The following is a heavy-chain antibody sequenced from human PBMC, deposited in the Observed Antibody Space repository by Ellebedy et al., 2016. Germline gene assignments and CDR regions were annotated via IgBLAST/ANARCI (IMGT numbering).Heavy chain of an antibody. CDR1: GFTFSSYA. V-gene: IGHV3-64*01. CDR2: ISSNGGST. Sequence: GGSLRLSCAASGFTFSSYAMHWVRQAPGKGLEYVSAISSNGGSTYYANSVKGRFTISRDNSKNTLYLQMGSLRAEDMAVYYCARRGARLLWFGELLSAYFDLWGRGTLVTVSS. CDR3: ARRGARLLWFGELLSAYFDL. D-gene: IGHD3-10*01. J-gene: IGHJ2*01.